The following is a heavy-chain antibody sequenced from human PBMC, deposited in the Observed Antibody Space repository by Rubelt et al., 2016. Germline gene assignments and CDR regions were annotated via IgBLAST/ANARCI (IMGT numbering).Heavy chain of an antibody. CDR3: ARGRLGYGMDV. CDR1: GGSISTRNYY. Sequence: QLQLQESGPGLVKPSETLSLTCTVSGGSISTRNYYWGWIRQPPGKGLEWIASVYFSGNPYYNPSLKSRLTISVDTSKNQFSLKLSSVTAADTAVYYCARGRLGYGMDVWGQGTTVTVSS. D-gene: IGHD3-16*01. V-gene: IGHV4-39*07. J-gene: IGHJ6*02. CDR2: VYFSGNP.